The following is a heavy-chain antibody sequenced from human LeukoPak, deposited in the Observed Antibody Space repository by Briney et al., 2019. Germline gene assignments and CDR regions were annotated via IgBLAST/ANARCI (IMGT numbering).Heavy chain of an antibody. CDR3: SSLRHSTTRFGVITFDS. J-gene: IGHJ4*02. CDR2: ISLTGLT. D-gene: IGHD3-3*01. V-gene: IGHV4-4*02. Sequence: SETLSLTCGVSGGSISNTNWWSWVRQPPGQGLEWIGEISLTGLTHYNPSLESRVTVSLDKSKNQLSLNLSSVTAADSAIYYCSSLRHSTTRFGVITFDSWGQGTLVTVSS. CDR1: GGSISNTNW.